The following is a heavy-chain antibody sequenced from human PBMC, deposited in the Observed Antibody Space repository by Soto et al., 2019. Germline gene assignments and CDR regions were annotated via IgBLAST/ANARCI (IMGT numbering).Heavy chain of an antibody. CDR1: GFTFSSYS. Sequence: EVQLVESGGGLVQPGGSLRLSCAASGFTFSSYSMNWVRQAPGKGLEWVSYISSSSSTIYYADSVKGRFTISRDNAKNXLYLQMTSLRDEDTAVYYCARDGSRVMVGVRWFDPWGQGTLVTVSS. CDR2: ISSSSSTI. CDR3: ARDGSRVMVGVRWFDP. J-gene: IGHJ5*02. D-gene: IGHD1-26*01. V-gene: IGHV3-48*02.